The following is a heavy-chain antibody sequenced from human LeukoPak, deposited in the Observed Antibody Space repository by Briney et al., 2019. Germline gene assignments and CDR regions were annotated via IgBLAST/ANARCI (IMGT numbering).Heavy chain of an antibody. CDR2: IKQDGSEK. J-gene: IGHJ4*02. V-gene: IGHV3-7*01. CDR1: GFTFSSYW. Sequence: GGSLRLSCAASGFTFSSYWMSWVRQAPGKGLEWVANIKQDGSEKYYVDSVKGRFTISRDNAKNSLYLQMNGLRAEDTAVYYCARALWFGETFPAYWGQGTLVTVSS. CDR3: ARALWFGETFPAY. D-gene: IGHD3-10*01.